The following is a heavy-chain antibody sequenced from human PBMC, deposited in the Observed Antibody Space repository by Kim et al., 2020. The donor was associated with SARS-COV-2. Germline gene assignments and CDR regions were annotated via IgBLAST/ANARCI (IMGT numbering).Heavy chain of an antibody. J-gene: IGHJ6*02. Sequence: SETLSLTCAVYGGSFSGYYWSWIRQPPGKGLEWIGEINHSGSTNYNPSLKSRVTISVDTSKNQFSLKLSSVTAADTAVYYCAREVFRSWYYYYGMDVWGQGTTVTVSS. V-gene: IGHV4-34*01. CDR3: AREVFRSWYYYYGMDV. CDR1: GGSFSGYY. CDR2: INHSGST. D-gene: IGHD6-13*01.